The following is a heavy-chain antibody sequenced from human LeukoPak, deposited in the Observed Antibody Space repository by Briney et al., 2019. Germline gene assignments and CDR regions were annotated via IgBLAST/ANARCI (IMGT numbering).Heavy chain of an antibody. CDR2: IYYSGST. V-gene: IGHV4-59*01. CDR3: ARVIAVAGTGYFYMDV. J-gene: IGHJ6*03. CDR1: GGSITSYY. Sequence: PSETLSLTCTVSGGSITSYYWSWIRQPPGKGLEWIGYIYYSGSTNYNPSLKSRVTTSVDTPKNQFSLKLSSVTAADTAVYYCARVIAVAGTGYFYMDVWGKGTTVTVSS. D-gene: IGHD6-19*01.